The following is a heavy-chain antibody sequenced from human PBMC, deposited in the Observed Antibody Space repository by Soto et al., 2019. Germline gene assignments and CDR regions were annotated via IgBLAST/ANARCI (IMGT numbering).Heavy chain of an antibody. Sequence: QVQLLQSGAEVKKPGSSVKVSCKVSGGAFTNYSLNWVRHAPGQGLEWLGGIMPLHNTSNYSLKLLGRGSVTADISSNTVYMHLSGLTSDDTATYYCAIWSNWNPLYYRGMDVWGQGTTVTVSS. CDR1: GGAFTNYS. V-gene: IGHV1-69*06. J-gene: IGHJ6*02. D-gene: IGHD1-20*01. CDR2: IMPLHNTS. CDR3: AIWSNWNPLYYRGMDV.